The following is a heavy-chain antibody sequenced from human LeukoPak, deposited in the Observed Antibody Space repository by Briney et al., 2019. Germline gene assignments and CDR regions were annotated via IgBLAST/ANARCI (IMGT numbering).Heavy chain of an antibody. CDR3: ARDGDGKIY. Sequence: SETLSLTCTVSGDSISGNYWSWFRQPAGKGLEWIGRIYAKGTTNYNPSLKSRVTLSVDTSRNQFSLRLSSVTDADTAVCYCARDGDGKIYWGQGTLVTVSS. CDR2: IYAKGTT. D-gene: IGHD5-24*01. V-gene: IGHV4-4*07. J-gene: IGHJ4*02. CDR1: GDSISGNY.